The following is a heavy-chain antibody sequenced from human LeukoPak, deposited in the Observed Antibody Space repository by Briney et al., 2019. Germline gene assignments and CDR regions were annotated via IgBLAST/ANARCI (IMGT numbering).Heavy chain of an antibody. CDR2: ISYVGSNK. Sequence: GRSLRLSCAASGFTFSSYGMHWVRQAPGKGLEWVAVISYVGSNKYYADSVKGRFTISRDNAKNSLYLQMNSLRVEDTALYHCARGCYSGSYCYWGQGTLVTVSS. CDR1: GFTFSSYG. J-gene: IGHJ4*02. CDR3: ARGCYSGSYCY. V-gene: IGHV3-30*03. D-gene: IGHD1-26*01.